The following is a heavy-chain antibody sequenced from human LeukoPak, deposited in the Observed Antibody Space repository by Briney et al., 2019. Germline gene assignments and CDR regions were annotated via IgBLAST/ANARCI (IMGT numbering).Heavy chain of an antibody. Sequence: PGGSLRLSCAASGFTFSSYSMNWVRQAPGKGLEWVSYISSSSSTIYYADSVKGRFTISRDNAKNTLYLQMNSLRAEDTAVYYCARVTAQDGVVGYRDLRSLHHWGQGTLVTVSS. J-gene: IGHJ5*02. CDR2: ISSSSSTI. CDR3: ARVTAQDGVVGYRDLRSLHH. D-gene: IGHD4-17*01. CDR1: GFTFSSYS. V-gene: IGHV3-48*01.